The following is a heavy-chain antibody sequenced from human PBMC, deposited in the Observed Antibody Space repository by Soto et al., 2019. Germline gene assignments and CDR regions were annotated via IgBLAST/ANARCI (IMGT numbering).Heavy chain of an antibody. J-gene: IGHJ4*02. V-gene: IGHV3-23*01. CDR3: AIPSGLTVTGPDY. Sequence: EVQLLESGGGLVQPGGSLRLSCAASGFIFSNYAMSWVRQAPGKGVEWVSAIGGNGADTYYADSVKGRFTISRDNSKNTLYLQMNSLRAEDTAVYFCAIPSGLTVTGPDYWGQGTLVTVSS. CDR1: GFIFSNYA. D-gene: IGHD6-19*01. CDR2: IGGNGADT.